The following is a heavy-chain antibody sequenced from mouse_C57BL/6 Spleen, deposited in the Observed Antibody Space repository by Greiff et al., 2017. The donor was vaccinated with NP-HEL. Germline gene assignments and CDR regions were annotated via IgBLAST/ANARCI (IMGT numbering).Heavy chain of an antibody. CDR2: ISSGSSTI. J-gene: IGHJ4*01. Sequence: EVQLVESGGGLVKPGGSLKLSCAASGFTFSDYGMHWVRQAPEKGLEWVAYISSGSSTIYYADTVKGRFTISRDNAKNTLFLQMTSLRSEDTAMYYCAMPGYGNLYYAMDYWGQGTPVTVSS. CDR1: GFTFSDYG. D-gene: IGHD2-1*01. CDR3: AMPGYGNLYYAMDY. V-gene: IGHV5-17*01.